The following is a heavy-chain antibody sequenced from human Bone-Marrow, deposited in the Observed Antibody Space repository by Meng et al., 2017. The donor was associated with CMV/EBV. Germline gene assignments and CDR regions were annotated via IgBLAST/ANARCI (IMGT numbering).Heavy chain of an antibody. V-gene: IGHV1-18*04. CDR1: GYTFTAYY. Sequence: ASVKVSCKGSGYTFTAYYIHWVRQAPGQGLEWMGWTSAYNGNTNYAQKLQGRVTMTTDTSTSTAYMELRSLRSDDTAVYYCARDHVRAGSNPDAFDIWGQGTMVTVSS. CDR2: TSAYNGNT. J-gene: IGHJ3*02. CDR3: ARDHVRAGSNPDAFDI. D-gene: IGHD3-10*01.